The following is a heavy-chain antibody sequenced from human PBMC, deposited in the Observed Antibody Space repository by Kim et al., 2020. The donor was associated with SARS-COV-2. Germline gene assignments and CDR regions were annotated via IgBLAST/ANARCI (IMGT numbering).Heavy chain of an antibody. J-gene: IGHJ4*02. Sequence: ASVKVSCKASGYTFTSYAMHWLRQAPGQRLEWMGWINAGNGYTKYSQKFQGRLTITRDTSASTAYMELSSLTSEDTAVYYCAKDLEVRGITPDYWGQGTPVTVSS. CDR3: AKDLEVRGITPDY. D-gene: IGHD3-10*01. CDR2: INAGNGYT. V-gene: IGHV1-3*01. CDR1: GYTFTSYA.